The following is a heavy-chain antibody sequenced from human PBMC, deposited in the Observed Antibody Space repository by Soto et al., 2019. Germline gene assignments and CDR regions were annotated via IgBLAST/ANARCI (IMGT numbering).Heavy chain of an antibody. CDR3: ARDSGKQYSSSSEIDY. CDR2: ISSSSYI. CDR1: GFTFSRYS. V-gene: IGHV3-21*01. Sequence: GGSLRLSCAASGFTFSRYSVNLVRQAPGKGPEWVSSISSSSYIYYADSVKGRFTISRDNAKNSLYLQMNSLRAEDTAVYYCARDSGKQYSSSSEIDYWGQGTLVTVSS. J-gene: IGHJ4*02. D-gene: IGHD6-6*01.